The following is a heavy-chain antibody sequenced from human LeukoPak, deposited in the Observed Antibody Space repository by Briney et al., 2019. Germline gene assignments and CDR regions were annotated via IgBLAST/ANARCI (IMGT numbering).Heavy chain of an antibody. D-gene: IGHD3-10*01. Sequence: PGGSLRLSCAASGFNVSNNYMNWVRQAPGKGLEWVSVIFSSGPTYYADSVKGRFTISRDTSKNALYLQMNSLRAEDTAVYYCAISGLGFGEFRGLGYWGQGTLVTVSS. CDR2: IFSSGPT. CDR3: AISGLGFGEFRGLGY. CDR1: GFNVSNNY. J-gene: IGHJ4*02. V-gene: IGHV3-53*01.